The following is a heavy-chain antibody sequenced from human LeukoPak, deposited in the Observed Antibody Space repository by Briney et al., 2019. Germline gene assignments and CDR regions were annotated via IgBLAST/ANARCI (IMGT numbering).Heavy chain of an antibody. CDR3: ARDQGSGYNDY. J-gene: IGHJ4*02. CDR2: IYYSGST. D-gene: IGHD3-22*01. Sequence: SETLSLTCTVSGGSISSYYWSWIRQPPGKGLEWIGYIYYSGSTNYNPSLKSRVTIPVDTSKNQFSLKLSSVTAADTAVYYCARDQGSGYNDYWGQGTLVTVSS. CDR1: GGSISSYY. V-gene: IGHV4-59*12.